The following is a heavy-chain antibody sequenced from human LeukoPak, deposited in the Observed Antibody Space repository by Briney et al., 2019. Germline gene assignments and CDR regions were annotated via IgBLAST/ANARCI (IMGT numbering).Heavy chain of an antibody. Sequence: GGSLRLSCAASGFTFSVYGMHWVRQAPGKGLEWVAVICFDGSNKYYEDSVKGRFTISRDNSKNTLYLQMNSLRADDTAAYYCARDVSPYGSGSYFDYWGQGTLVTVSS. J-gene: IGHJ4*02. V-gene: IGHV3-33*01. CDR1: GFTFSVYG. CDR3: ARDVSPYGSGSYFDY. CDR2: ICFDGSNK. D-gene: IGHD3-10*01.